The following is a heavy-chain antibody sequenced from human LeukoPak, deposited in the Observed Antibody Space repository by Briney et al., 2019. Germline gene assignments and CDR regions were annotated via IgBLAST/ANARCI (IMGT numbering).Heavy chain of an antibody. J-gene: IGHJ3*02. V-gene: IGHV3-21*01. CDR3: AREGGEAIDAFDI. CDR2: ISSSSSYI. D-gene: IGHD2-2*01. CDR1: GFTFSSYS. Sequence: GGSLRLSCAASGFTFSSYSMNWVRQAPGKGLEWVSSISSSSSYIYYADSVKGRFTISRDNAKNSLYLQMNSLRAEDTAVYYCAREGGEAIDAFDIWGQGTTVTVSS.